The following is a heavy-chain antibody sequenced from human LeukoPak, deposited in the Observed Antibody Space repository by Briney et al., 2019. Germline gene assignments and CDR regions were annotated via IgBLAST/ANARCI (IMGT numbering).Heavy chain of an antibody. CDR1: GYTFTSYY. CDR3: ARARRTYYYDSSGQGPFFDY. J-gene: IGHJ4*02. D-gene: IGHD3-22*01. V-gene: IGHV1-2*02. Sequence: ASVKVSCKASGYTFTSYYMHWVRQAPGQGLEWMGWINPNSGGTNYAQKFQGRVTMTRDTSISTAYMELSRLRSDDTAVYYCARARRTYYYDSSGQGPFFDYWGQGTLVTVSS. CDR2: INPNSGGT.